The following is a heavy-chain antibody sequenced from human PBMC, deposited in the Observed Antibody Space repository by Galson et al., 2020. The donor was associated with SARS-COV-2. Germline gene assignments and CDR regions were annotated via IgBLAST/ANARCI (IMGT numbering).Heavy chain of an antibody. J-gene: IGHJ4*02. CDR3: ARVPLEDTSGHRVDY. V-gene: IGHV3-33*01. CDR1: GFTFSLCG. Sequence: GGSLRLSCATSGFTFSLCGMHWVRQAPGKGLEWVAVIWYDGSSEYYGDSVKGRFTISRDNSKNTLYLQMNSLRAEDTAVYYCARVPLEDTSGHRVDYWGQGTLVTVSS. D-gene: IGHD5-18*01. CDR2: IWYDGSSE.